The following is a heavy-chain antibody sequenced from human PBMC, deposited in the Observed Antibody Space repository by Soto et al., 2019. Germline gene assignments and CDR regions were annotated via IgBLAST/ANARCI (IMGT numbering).Heavy chain of an antibody. V-gene: IGHV5-51*01. J-gene: IGHJ4*02. CDR2: IYPGDSDT. CDR1: GYSFTSHW. D-gene: IGHD6-13*01. CDR3: ARQLPAAGTFFPDY. Sequence: GESLKISCKGSGYSFTSHWIGWVRQMPGKGLEWMGIIYPGDSDTRHSPAFQGQVTISADKSISTASLQWSSLKASDTAMYYCARQLPAAGTFFPDYWGQGTLVTVSS.